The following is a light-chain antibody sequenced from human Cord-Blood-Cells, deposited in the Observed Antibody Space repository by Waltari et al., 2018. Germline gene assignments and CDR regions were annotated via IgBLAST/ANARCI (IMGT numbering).Light chain of an antibody. V-gene: IGLV2-14*01. Sequence: QSALTQPPSVSGSPGPSIPIPCTGTSSDVGGYNYLPWYQQHPGKAPKLMIYDVSKRPSGVSNRFSGSKSGNTASLTISGLQAEDEADYYCSSYTSSSTWVFGGGTKLTVL. CDR3: SSYTSSSTWV. CDR2: DVS. CDR1: SSDVGGYNY. J-gene: IGLJ3*02.